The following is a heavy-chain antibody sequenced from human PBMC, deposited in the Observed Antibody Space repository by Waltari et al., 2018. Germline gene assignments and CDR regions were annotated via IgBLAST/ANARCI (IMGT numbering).Heavy chain of an antibody. V-gene: IGHV1-18*01. CDR3: ARSAGDYDRRGVRAFDI. Sequence: QVQLVQSGAEVKKPGASVKVSCKASGYTFTRYGISWVRQAPGQGLEWMGWISAYNGNTNYAQELQGRVTMTTDTSTGTADKGRRSLRSDDTGVYYWARSAGDYDRRGVRAFDIWGQGTMVTVSS. CDR1: GYTFTRYG. J-gene: IGHJ3*02. D-gene: IGHD3-22*01. CDR2: ISAYNGNT.